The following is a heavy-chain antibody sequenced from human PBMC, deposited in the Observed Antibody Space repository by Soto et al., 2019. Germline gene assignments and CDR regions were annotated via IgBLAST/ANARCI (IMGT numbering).Heavy chain of an antibody. J-gene: IGHJ4*02. CDR1: GGSISSSSYY. CDR3: ARLSGVGAISYFDY. CDR2: IYYSGNT. Sequence: WETLSLTCTVSGGSISSSSYYWGWIRQPPGKGLEWTGGIYYSGNTYYNPSFKSRVTISVDTSKNQFSLKLSSLTAADTAVYYCARLSGVGAISYFDYWGQGTLVTVSS. V-gene: IGHV4-39*01. D-gene: IGHD1-26*01.